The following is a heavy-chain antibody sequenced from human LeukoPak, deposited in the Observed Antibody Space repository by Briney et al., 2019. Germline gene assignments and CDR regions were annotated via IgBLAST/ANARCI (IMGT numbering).Heavy chain of an antibody. Sequence: SVKVSCKASGGTFSSYAISWVRQAPGQGLEWMGRIIPIFGIANYAQKFQGRVTITADKSTSTAYMELSSLRSEDTAVYYCARYYYDSSGFSQTFFDCWGHGTLVTVSS. CDR2: IIPIFGIA. D-gene: IGHD3-22*01. V-gene: IGHV1-69*04. J-gene: IGHJ4*01. CDR1: GGTFSSYA. CDR3: ARYYYDSSGFSQTFFDC.